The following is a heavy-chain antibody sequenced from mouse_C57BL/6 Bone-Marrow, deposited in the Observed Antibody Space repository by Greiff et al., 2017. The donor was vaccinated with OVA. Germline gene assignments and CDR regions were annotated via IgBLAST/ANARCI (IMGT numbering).Heavy chain of an antibody. Sequence: QVQLQQPGAELVKPGASVKMSCKASGSTFTSYWITWVKQRPGQGLEWIGDIYPGSGSTNFNEKFKSKATLTVDTSSSTAYMQLSSLTSEDSAVYYCARGTAQALYYFDYWGQGTTLTVAS. CDR2: IYPGSGST. D-gene: IGHD3-2*02. CDR3: ARGTAQALYYFDY. CDR1: GSTFTSYW. V-gene: IGHV1-55*01. J-gene: IGHJ2*01.